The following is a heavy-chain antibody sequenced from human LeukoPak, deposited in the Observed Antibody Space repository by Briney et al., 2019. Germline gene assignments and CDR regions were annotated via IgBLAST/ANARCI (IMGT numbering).Heavy chain of an antibody. J-gene: IGHJ3*02. Sequence: SETLSLTCTVSGGSISSSSYYWGWIRQPPGKGLEWIGSIYYSGSTYYNPSLKSRVTISVDTSKNQFSLKLSSVTAADTAVYYCARNEVGSNWAQAFDIWGQGTMVTVSS. D-gene: IGHD6-13*01. CDR2: IYYSGST. CDR1: GGSISSSSYY. CDR3: ARNEVGSNWAQAFDI. V-gene: IGHV4-39*01.